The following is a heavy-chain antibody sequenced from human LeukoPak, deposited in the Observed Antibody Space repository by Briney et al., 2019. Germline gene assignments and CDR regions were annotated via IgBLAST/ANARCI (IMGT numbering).Heavy chain of an antibody. CDR1: GFTLSSYW. Sequence: MSGGSLRLSCAASGFTLSSYWMSWVRQAPGKGLEWVPSIDSSGGYMFYADSVKGRFIISRDNAKDSLYLQMNSLRVEDTAVYYCLRGDRRDYWGQGTLVTVSS. CDR3: LRGDRRDY. V-gene: IGHV3-21*06. CDR2: IDSSGGYM. J-gene: IGHJ4*02.